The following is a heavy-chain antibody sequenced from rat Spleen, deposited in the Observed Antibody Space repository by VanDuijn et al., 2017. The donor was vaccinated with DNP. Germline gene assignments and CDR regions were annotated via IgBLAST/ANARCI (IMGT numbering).Heavy chain of an antibody. CDR2: IRYDGGGT. CDR3: ARHQWTLYFDY. J-gene: IGHJ2*01. CDR1: GFTFSDYY. D-gene: IGHD3-2*01. V-gene: IGHV5-22*01. Sequence: EVRLVESGGDLVQPGRSLKLFCAASGFTFSDYYMAWVRQAPTKDLEWVAYIRYDGGGTKYADSVKGRFTISRDNAKNTLYLQMDSLRSEDTATYYCARHQWTLYFDYWGQGVMVTVSS.